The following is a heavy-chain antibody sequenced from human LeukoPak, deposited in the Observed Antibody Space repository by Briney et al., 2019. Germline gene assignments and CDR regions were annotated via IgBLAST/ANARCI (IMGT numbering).Heavy chain of an antibody. D-gene: IGHD4-17*01. CDR3: ARDLGVHGDYAGAGYMDV. CDR2: ISSSGKTI. J-gene: IGHJ6*03. V-gene: IGHV3-11*04. CDR1: GFPFSDYF. Sequence: GGSLRLSCAASGFPFSDYFMSWIRQAPGKGLEWVSYISSSGKTIYYADSVKGRFTISRDNAKNSLYLQMNSLRAEDTAVYYCARDLGVHGDYAGAGYMDVWGKGTTVTVSS.